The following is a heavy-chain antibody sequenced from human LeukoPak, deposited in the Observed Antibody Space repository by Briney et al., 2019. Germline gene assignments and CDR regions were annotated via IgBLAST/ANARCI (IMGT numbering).Heavy chain of an antibody. D-gene: IGHD3-22*01. CDR2: INPNSGNT. CDR1: GYTFTGYY. Sequence: ASVKVSCKASGYTFTGYYMHWVRQAPGQGLEWMGWINPNSGNTGYAQKFQGRVTITRNTSISTAYMELSSLRSEDTAVYYCARGPYYYDSSGYYYYFDYWGQGTLVTVSS. J-gene: IGHJ4*02. CDR3: ARGPYYYDSSGYYYYFDY. V-gene: IGHV1-8*03.